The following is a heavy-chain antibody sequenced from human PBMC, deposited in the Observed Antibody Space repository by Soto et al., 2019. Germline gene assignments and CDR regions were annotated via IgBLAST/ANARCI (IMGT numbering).Heavy chain of an antibody. Sequence: GSLRLSCAASGFTFSSYAMSWVRQAPGKGLEWVSSISGSGSNTYYADSVKGRFTISRDNSKNTLYLQMNSLRAEDTAVYYCVKAGASSWYVLYAFDIWGQGTMVTVSS. D-gene: IGHD6-13*01. V-gene: IGHV3-23*01. CDR3: VKAGASSWYVLYAFDI. J-gene: IGHJ3*02. CDR2: ISGSGSNT. CDR1: GFTFSSYA.